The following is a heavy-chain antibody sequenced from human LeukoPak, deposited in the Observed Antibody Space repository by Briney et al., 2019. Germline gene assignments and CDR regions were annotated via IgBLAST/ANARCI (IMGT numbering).Heavy chain of an antibody. CDR1: GYTFTGYY. V-gene: IGHV1-2*02. Sequence: ASVKVSCKASGYTFTGYYMHWVRQAPGRGLEWMGWIDPNSGGTNYAQKFQVRVTMTRDTSISTAYMELSRLRSDDTAVYYCARSRIVVVPAARFDPWGQGTLVTVSS. CDR2: IDPNSGGT. D-gene: IGHD2-2*01. J-gene: IGHJ5*02. CDR3: ARSRIVVVPAARFDP.